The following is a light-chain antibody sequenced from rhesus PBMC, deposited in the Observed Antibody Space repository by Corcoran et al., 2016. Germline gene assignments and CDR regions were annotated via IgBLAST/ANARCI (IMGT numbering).Light chain of an antibody. CDR3: QQYNDLLLT. Sequence: EIVMTQSPATLSLSPGETATLSCRASESVGSYLAWYPQKPGQVPKPLVHSANFRATGIPDRFSGSGSRTEFTLTISSLEPEDVGVYHCQQYNDLLLTFGGGTKVEIK. CDR1: ESVGSY. V-gene: IGKV3-40*03. J-gene: IGKJ4*01. CDR2: SAN.